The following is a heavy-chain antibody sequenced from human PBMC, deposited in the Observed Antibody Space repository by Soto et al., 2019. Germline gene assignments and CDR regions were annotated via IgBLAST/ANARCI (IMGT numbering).Heavy chain of an antibody. CDR2: INPETGGK. V-gene: IGHV1-2*02. J-gene: IGHJ6*02. CDR1: GYTFTGYY. Sequence: QVQLVQSGADVKTPGASVRVSCKASGYTFTGYYVHWVREAPGQGLEWMGWINPETGGKTYARKFQGRVTLSRDTSINTAKLELSRLRFDDAAVYFCARERYQVISDGMDVWGQGTTVTVSS. D-gene: IGHD2-2*01. CDR3: ARERYQVISDGMDV.